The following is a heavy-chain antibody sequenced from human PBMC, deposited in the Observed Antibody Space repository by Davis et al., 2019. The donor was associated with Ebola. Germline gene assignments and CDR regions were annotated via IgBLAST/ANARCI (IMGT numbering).Heavy chain of an antibody. CDR3: ARLELNAFDI. J-gene: IGHJ3*02. V-gene: IGHV4-59*01. CDR1: GGSISSYY. Sequence: SETLSLTCAVYGGSISSYYWSWIRQPPGKGLEWIGYIYYSGSTNYNPSLKSRVTISVDTSKNQFSLKLSSVTAADTAVYYCARLELNAFDIWGQGTMVTVSS. CDR2: IYYSGST. D-gene: IGHD1-7*01.